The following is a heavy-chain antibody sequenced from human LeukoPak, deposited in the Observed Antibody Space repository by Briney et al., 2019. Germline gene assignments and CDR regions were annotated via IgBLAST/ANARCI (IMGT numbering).Heavy chain of an antibody. Sequence: GGSLRLSCAASGFTFSDYYMSWIRQAPGKGLEWVSYISSSGSTIYYADSVKGRFTISRDNAKNSLYLQMNSLRAEDTAVYYRARAPYIAARPYYLDYWGQGTLVTVSS. CDR2: ISSSGSTI. D-gene: IGHD6-6*01. CDR3: ARAPYIAARPYYLDY. V-gene: IGHV3-11*04. CDR1: GFTFSDYY. J-gene: IGHJ4*02.